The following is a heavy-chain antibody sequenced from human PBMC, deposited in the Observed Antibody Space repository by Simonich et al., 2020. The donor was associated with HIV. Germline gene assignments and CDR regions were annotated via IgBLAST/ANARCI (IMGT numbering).Heavy chain of an antibody. J-gene: IGHJ4*02. CDR3: ASGGSISSVWADDY. D-gene: IGHD3-16*01. CDR1: GFTFSSYA. Sequence: QVQLVESGGGVVQPGRSLRLSCAASGFTFSSYAMHLVRQAPGKGLEWVAVISYDGSNKYYADSVKGRLTISRDNSKNTLYLQMNSLRAEDTAVYYCASGGSISSVWADDYWGQGTLVTVSS. V-gene: IGHV3-30*07. CDR2: ISYDGSNK.